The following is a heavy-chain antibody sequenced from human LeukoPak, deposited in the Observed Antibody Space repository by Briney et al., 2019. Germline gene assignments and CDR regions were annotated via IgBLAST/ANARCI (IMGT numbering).Heavy chain of an antibody. V-gene: IGHV1-18*01. D-gene: IGHD3-10*01. J-gene: IGHJ4*02. CDR2: ISGYSGNT. CDR3: ARSPSLGEDSMDD. Sequence: ASVKVSCKASGYTFTSYGISWVRQAPGQGLEWMGWISGYSGNTNYAQKLQGRVAMTRDTSTSTAYMELRRLRSDDTAVYYCARSPSLGEDSMDDWGQGTPVTVSS. CDR1: GYTFTSYG.